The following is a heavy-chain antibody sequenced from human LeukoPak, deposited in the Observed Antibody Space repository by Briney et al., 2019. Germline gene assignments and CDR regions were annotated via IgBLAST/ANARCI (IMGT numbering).Heavy chain of an antibody. J-gene: IGHJ3*02. V-gene: IGHV1-18*01. CDR3: ARDDGEDIVVVPAADTRNAFDI. CDR1: GYTFTSYG. CDR2: ISAYNGNT. D-gene: IGHD2-2*01. Sequence: ASVKVSCKASGYTFTSYGISWVRQAPGQGLEWMGWISAYNGNTNYAQKLQGRVTVTTDTSTSTAYMELRSLRSDDTAVYYCARDDGEDIVVVPAADTRNAFDIWGQGTMVTVSS.